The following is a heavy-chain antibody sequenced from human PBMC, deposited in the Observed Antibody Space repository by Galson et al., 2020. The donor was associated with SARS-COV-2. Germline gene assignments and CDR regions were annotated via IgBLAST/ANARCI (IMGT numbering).Heavy chain of an antibody. J-gene: IGHJ4*02. V-gene: IGHV3-33*01. CDR3: ASSILGDYFDY. CDR1: GFTFSSYG. Sequence: GESLKISCAASGFTFSSYGMHWVRQAPGKGPEWVAVIWYDGSNKYYADSVKGRFTISRDNSNNTLYLQMNSLRAEDTAVYYCASSILGDYFDYWGQGTLVTVSS. D-gene: IGHD7-27*01. CDR2: IWYDGSNK.